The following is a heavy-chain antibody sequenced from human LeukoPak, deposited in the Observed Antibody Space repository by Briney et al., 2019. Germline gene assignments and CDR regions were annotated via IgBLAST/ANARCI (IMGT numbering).Heavy chain of an antibody. D-gene: IGHD5-12*01. J-gene: IGHJ4*02. CDR1: AFTFTSYW. CDR2: INSGGSST. V-gene: IGHV3-74*01. Sequence: PGGSLRLSCAASAFTFTSYWMHWVRQAPGKGLVWVSRINSGGSSTSYADSVKGRFTISRDNAKNTLYLQMNSLRAEDTAVYYCARSSTSGYDRVDFDYWGQGTLVTVSS. CDR3: ARSSTSGYDRVDFDY.